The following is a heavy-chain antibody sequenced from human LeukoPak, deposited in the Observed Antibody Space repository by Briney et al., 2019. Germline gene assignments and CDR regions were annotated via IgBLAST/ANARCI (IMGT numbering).Heavy chain of an antibody. CDR1: GGTFSNYA. CDR2: IIPIFCTS. CDR3: ARDSKSGSYFGYNWFDP. D-gene: IGHD1-26*01. V-gene: IGHV1-69*05. J-gene: IGHJ5*02. Sequence: SVPVSCKGSGGTFSNYAISWLGQAAGQEREGMGRIIPIFCTSKYAQKSQGRVTSTTDESTSTAYMELSILRSEDTAVYYRARDSKSGSYFGYNWFDPWGQGTLVTVSS.